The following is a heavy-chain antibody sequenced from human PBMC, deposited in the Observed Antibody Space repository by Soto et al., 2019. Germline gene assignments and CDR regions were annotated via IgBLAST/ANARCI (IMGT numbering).Heavy chain of an antibody. CDR1: GSTFSGSW. V-gene: IGHV3-74*03. Sequence: EVQLVESGGGLVQPGGSLRLSCAASGSTFSGSWMHWVRQAPGKGLVWVSRISSDGSSTTYADSVKGRFTISRDNAKNMLYLQMNSLRAEDTAVYYCATAGTATFTYWGQGTLATVSS. D-gene: IGHD1-1*01. J-gene: IGHJ4*02. CDR3: ATAGTATFTY. CDR2: ISSDGSST.